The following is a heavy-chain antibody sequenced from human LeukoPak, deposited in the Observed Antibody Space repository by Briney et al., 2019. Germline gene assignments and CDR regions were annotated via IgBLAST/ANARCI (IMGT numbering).Heavy chain of an antibody. CDR1: GFTFNSYA. D-gene: IGHD4-11*01. V-gene: IGHV3-23*01. Sequence: GGSLRLSCAASGFTFNSYAMSWVRQAPGKGLEWVSTVSGSGDSTYYAESVKGRFTISRDNSKNTMYLQMNSLRVEDTAVYFCVRETGGLQFYDYWGQGTLVTVSS. CDR3: VRETGGLQFYDY. J-gene: IGHJ4*02. CDR2: VSGSGDST.